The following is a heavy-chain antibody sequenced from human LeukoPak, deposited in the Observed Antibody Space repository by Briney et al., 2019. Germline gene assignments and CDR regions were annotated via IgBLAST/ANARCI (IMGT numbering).Heavy chain of an antibody. Sequence: PSETLSLTCAVSGASMNTHYWSWIRQPPGKGLEWIGYMLDTVTTKDNPSLKSRFTLSADASKNQFSLRLTSVTAADTAVYYCATIKRGNIFGYFDFWGQGIPVTVSS. CDR3: ATIKRGNIFGYFDF. D-gene: IGHD5-18*01. CDR2: MLDTVTT. V-gene: IGHV4-59*11. CDR1: GASMNTHY. J-gene: IGHJ4*02.